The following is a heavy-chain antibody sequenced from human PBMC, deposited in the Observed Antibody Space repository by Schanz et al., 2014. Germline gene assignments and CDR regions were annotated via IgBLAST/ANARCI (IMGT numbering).Heavy chain of an antibody. J-gene: IGHJ4*02. D-gene: IGHD3-9*01. Sequence: VQLVESGGGVVQPGGSLRLSCAASGFTFDPYAMHWVRQAPGKGLEWVAIIWYDGNNKKYADSVKGRFTISRDNFKNTLFLQMNSLRAEDTAVYYCAYYDVLTGFDYWGQGTQVTVSS. CDR2: IWYDGNNK. CDR3: AYYDVLTGFDY. CDR1: GFTFDPYA. V-gene: IGHV3-33*08.